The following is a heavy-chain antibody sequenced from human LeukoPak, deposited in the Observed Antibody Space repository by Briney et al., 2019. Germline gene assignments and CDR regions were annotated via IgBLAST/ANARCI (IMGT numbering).Heavy chain of an antibody. CDR2: INAGSGYT. CDR3: ARDEGSSSWYGGLDY. CDR1: GYTFTNHA. D-gene: IGHD6-13*01. Sequence: ASVKVSRKASGYTFTNHAINWVRQAPGQRLEWMGWINAGSGYTKYSQRFQGRVTITRDTSATTAYMELSSLRSEDTAVYYCARDEGSSSWYGGLDYWGQGALVTVSS. J-gene: IGHJ4*02. V-gene: IGHV1-3*01.